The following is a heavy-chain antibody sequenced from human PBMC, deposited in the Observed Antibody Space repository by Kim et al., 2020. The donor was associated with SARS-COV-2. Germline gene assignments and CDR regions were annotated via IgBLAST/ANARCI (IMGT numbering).Heavy chain of an antibody. V-gene: IGHV4-34*01. J-gene: IGHJ5*02. D-gene: IGHD6-19*01. Sequence: SETLSLTCAVYGGSFSGYYWSWIRQPPGKGLEWIGEINHSGSTNYNPSLKSRVTISVDTSKNQFSLKLSSVTAADTAVYYCAREPLKYSSGSGAYWFDPWGQGTLVTVSS. CDR1: GGSFSGYY. CDR3: AREPLKYSSGSGAYWFDP. CDR2: INHSGST.